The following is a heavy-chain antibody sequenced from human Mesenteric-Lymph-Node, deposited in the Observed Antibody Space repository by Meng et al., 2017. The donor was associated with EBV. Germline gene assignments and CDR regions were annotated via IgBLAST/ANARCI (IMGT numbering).Heavy chain of an antibody. CDR1: GYTFINYA. CDR3: ARERRADV. Sequence: QVQLVQSGSELKKPGXSVKISCKASGYTFINYALHWVRQAPGQGLEWMGWINTNTGKPAYAQDFTGRFVFSLDTSVSTAYLQISSLTAEDAAVYYCARERRADVWGQGTTVTVSS. V-gene: IGHV7-4-1*02. CDR2: INTNTGKP. J-gene: IGHJ6*02.